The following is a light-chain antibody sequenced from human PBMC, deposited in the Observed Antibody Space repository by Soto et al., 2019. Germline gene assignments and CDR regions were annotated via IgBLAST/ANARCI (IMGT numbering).Light chain of an antibody. Sequence: QSALTQPASVSGSPGQSITISCTGTSSNVGSYKLVSWYQQHPGKAPKLMIFEVNKWPSGVSNRFSGSKSGNTASLTISGLKVEDEADYYCCSSGGSPTYVFGTETKLTVL. CDR1: SSNVGSYKL. CDR2: EVN. V-gene: IGLV2-23*02. CDR3: CSSGGSPTYV. J-gene: IGLJ1*01.